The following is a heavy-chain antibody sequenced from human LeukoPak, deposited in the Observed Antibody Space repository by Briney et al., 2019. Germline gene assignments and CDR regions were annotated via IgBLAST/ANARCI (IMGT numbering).Heavy chain of an antibody. Sequence: SETLSLTCTVSGYSISSGYYWGWIRQPPGKGLEWIGSIYHSGSTYYNPSLKSRVTISVDTSKNQFSLKLSSVTAADTAVYYCATPIVGATSDAFDIWGQGTMVTVSS. V-gene: IGHV4-38-2*02. CDR2: IYHSGST. D-gene: IGHD1-26*01. CDR3: ATPIVGATSDAFDI. J-gene: IGHJ3*02. CDR1: GYSISSGYY.